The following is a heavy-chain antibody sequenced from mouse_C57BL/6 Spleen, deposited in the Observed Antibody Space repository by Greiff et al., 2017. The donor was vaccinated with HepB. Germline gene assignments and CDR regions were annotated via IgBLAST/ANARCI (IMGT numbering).Heavy chain of an antibody. CDR2: IDPSDSET. CDR3: ARGDSSGYVIAY. CDR1: GYTFTSYW. D-gene: IGHD3-2*02. J-gene: IGHJ3*01. V-gene: IGHV1-52*01. Sequence: VQLQQPGAELVRPGSSVKLSCKASGYTFTSYWMHWVKQRPIQGLEWIGNIDPSDSETHYNQKFKDKATLTVDKSSSTAYMQLSSLTSEDSAVYYCARGDSSGYVIAYWGQGTLVTVSA.